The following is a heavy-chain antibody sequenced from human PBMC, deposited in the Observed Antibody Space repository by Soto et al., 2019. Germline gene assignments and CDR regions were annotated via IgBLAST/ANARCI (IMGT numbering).Heavy chain of an antibody. V-gene: IGHV3-21*01. J-gene: IGHJ4*02. Sequence: PRLSCAASGFTFSSYSMNWVRQAPGKGLEWVSSISSSSSYIYYADSVKGRFTISRDNAKNSLYLQMNSLRAEDTAVYYCARDPSQDYYDSSGYYPFDYWGQGTLVTVSS. CDR1: GFTFSSYS. D-gene: IGHD3-22*01. CDR2: ISSSSSYI. CDR3: ARDPSQDYYDSSGYYPFDY.